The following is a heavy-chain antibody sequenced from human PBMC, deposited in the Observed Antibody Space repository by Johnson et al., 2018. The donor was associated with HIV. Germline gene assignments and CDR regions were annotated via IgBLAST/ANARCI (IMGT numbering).Heavy chain of an antibody. CDR3: AKEQVGFHI. CDR2: IWYDGSNK. Sequence: QVQLVESGGGLVQPGGSLRLSCAASGFTFSDYWMTWVRHAPGKGLEWVAVIWYDGSNKYYADSVKGRFTISRDNSKNTLYLKMNSLRPEDTAVYYCAKEQVGFHIWGQGTPVSVSS. V-gene: IGHV3-30*02. CDR1: GFTFSDYW. J-gene: IGHJ3*02.